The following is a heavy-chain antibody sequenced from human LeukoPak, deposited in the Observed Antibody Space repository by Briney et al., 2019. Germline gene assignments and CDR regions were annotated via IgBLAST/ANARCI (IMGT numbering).Heavy chain of an antibody. CDR3: ARGPGGQDIVVVPAAMPWDY. CDR1: GFTFSSYS. D-gene: IGHD2-2*01. Sequence: GGSLRLSCAASGFTFSSYSMNWVRQAPGKGLEWVSSISSSGSYIYYADSVKGRFTISRDNAKNSLYLQMNSLRAEDTAVYYCARGPGGQDIVVVPAAMPWDYWGQGTLVTVSS. CDR2: ISSSGSYI. J-gene: IGHJ4*02. V-gene: IGHV3-21*01.